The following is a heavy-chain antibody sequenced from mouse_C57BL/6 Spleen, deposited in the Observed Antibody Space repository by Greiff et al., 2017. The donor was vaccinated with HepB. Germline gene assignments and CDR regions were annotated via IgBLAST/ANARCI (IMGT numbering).Heavy chain of an antibody. CDR3: AREDYDYPYWYFDV. V-gene: IGHV1-53*01. Sequence: VQLQQPGTELVKPGASVKLSCKASGYTFTSYWMHWVKQRPGQGLEWIGNINPSNGGTNYNEKFKSKATLTVDKSSSTAYMQLSSLTSEDSAVYYCAREDYDYPYWYFDVWGTGTTVTVSS. J-gene: IGHJ1*03. CDR1: GYTFTSYW. D-gene: IGHD2-4*01. CDR2: INPSNGGT.